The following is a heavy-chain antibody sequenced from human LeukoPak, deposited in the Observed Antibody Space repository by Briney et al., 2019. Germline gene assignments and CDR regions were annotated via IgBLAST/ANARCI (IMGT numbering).Heavy chain of an antibody. D-gene: IGHD4-17*01. CDR3: ARGSTVTPYYFDY. V-gene: IGHV4-59*01. CDR2: IYFGGST. Sequence: PSETLSLTCAVAGGSISTYYWTWLRQPPGKGLEWIGYIYFGGSTNYNPSLKSRVTMSVDTSKNQFSLKLSSVSAADTAVYFCARGSTVTPYYFDYWGQGTLVTVSS. CDR1: GGSISTYY. J-gene: IGHJ4*02.